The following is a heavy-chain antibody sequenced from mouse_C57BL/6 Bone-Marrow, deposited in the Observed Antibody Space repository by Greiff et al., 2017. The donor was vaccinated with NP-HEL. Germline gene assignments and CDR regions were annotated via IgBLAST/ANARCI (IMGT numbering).Heavy chain of an antibody. CDR1: GFSLTSYG. V-gene: IGHV2-3*01. Sequence: QVQLKESGPGLVAPAQSLSITCTVSGFSLTSYGVSWVSQRPGKGLEWLGEIWGDGSTNYYSEHISRLGICKENSNCKVVLKLNSLQTDDTATYFCAPGSYSFAYWGQGTLVTVSA. J-gene: IGHJ3*01. CDR2: IWGDGST. D-gene: IGHD2-12*01. CDR3: APGSYSFAY.